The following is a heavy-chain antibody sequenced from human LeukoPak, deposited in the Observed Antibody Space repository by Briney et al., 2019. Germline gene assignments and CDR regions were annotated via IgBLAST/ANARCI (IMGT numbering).Heavy chain of an antibody. J-gene: IGHJ6*03. Sequence: PSETLSLTCTVSGGSISSYYWSWIRQPPGKGLEWIGYIYTSGSTNYNPSLKSRVTISVDTSKNQFSLKLSSVTAADTAVYYCARQKAGSDGGYYYYYYMDDWGKGTTVTVSS. CDR2: IYTSGST. D-gene: IGHD6-19*01. CDR1: GGSISSYY. V-gene: IGHV4-4*09. CDR3: ARQKAGSDGGYYYYYYMDD.